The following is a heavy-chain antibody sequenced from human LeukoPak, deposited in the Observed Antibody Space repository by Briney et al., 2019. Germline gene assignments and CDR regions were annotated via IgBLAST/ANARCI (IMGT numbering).Heavy chain of an antibody. D-gene: IGHD4-17*01. CDR3: ARHTYGDYVSNNWFDP. CDR1: GYSFTSYW. J-gene: IGHJ5*02. CDR2: IYPGDSDT. V-gene: IGHV5-51*01. Sequence: GESLKISCKGSGYSFTSYWIGWVRQMPGKDLEWMGIIYPGDSDTRYSPSFQGQVTISADKSISTAYLQWSSLKASDTAMYYCARHTYGDYVSNNWFDPWGQGTLVTVSS.